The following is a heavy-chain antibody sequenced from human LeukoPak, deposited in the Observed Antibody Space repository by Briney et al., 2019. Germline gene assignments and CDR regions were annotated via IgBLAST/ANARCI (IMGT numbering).Heavy chain of an antibody. Sequence: PGGSLRLSCAASGFTFSSYAMHWVRQAPGKGLEWVAVISYDGSNKYYADSVKGRFTISRDNSKNTLYLQMNSLRAEDTAVYYCAKSQEDDYSDSPQDYWGQGTLVTVSS. CDR2: ISYDGSNK. V-gene: IGHV3-30-3*01. J-gene: IGHJ4*02. D-gene: IGHD4-11*01. CDR3: AKSQEDDYSDSPQDY. CDR1: GFTFSSYA.